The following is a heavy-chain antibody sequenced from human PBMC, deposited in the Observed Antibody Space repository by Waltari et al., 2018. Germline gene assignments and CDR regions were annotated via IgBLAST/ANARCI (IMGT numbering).Heavy chain of an antibody. CDR1: GGTFSRYA. CDR2: IIPIFGKA. V-gene: IGHV1-69*05. Sequence: VQLVHSVAEVKNTDSSVKLSCKDSGGTFSRYAIRWLRQAPGQGLEWLGGIIPIFGKANYAQKFKGRVTITTDESTSTAYMELSGLRSEDTAVYYCAIRRGGGIGLFDYWGEGTLVTVSS. CDR3: AIRRGGGIGLFDY. J-gene: IGHJ4*02. D-gene: IGHD2-15*01.